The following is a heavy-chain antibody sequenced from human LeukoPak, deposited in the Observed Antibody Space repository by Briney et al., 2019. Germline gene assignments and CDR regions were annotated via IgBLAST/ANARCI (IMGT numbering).Heavy chain of an antibody. J-gene: IGHJ5*02. V-gene: IGHV1-69*05. D-gene: IGHD2-2*01. CDR2: IIPIFGTA. Sequence: SVKVSCKASGGTFSSYAISWVRQAPGQGLEWMGRIIPIFGTANYAQKFQGRVTITTDESTSTAYMELSSLGSEDTAVYYCARGGVPADNNWFDPWGQGTLVTVSS. CDR1: GGTFSSYA. CDR3: ARGGVPADNNWFDP.